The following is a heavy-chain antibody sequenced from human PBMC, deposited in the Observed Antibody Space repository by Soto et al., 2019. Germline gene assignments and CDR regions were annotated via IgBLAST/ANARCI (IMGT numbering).Heavy chain of an antibody. D-gene: IGHD1-26*01. V-gene: IGHV1-18*01. CDR1: GFNFFNYG. CDR3: ARTSSTVNFEG. CDR2: IRAFSGRK. Sequence: QVQLVQSGAEVKKPGASVKVSCKTSGFNFFNYGYTWVRQAPGQGLEWVGCIRAFSGRKDYAPKFQGRVTLTADTSTSTAYMELGSLTSDDTAVYYCARTSSTVNFEGWGQGTLVTVSS. J-gene: IGHJ4*02.